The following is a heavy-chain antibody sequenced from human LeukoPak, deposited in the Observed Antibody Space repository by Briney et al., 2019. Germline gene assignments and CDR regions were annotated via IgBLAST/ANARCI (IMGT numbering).Heavy chain of an antibody. J-gene: IGHJ3*02. V-gene: IGHV3-7*01. CDR1: GFTFSSYW. CDR3: ARELVVGATISTDAFDI. CDR2: IKQDGSEK. D-gene: IGHD1-26*01. Sequence: GGSLRLSCAASGFTFSSYWVSWVRQAPGKGLEWVANIKQDGSEKYYVDSVKGRFTISRDNAKNSLYLQMNSLRAEDTAAYYCARELVVGATISTDAFDIWGQGTMVTVSS.